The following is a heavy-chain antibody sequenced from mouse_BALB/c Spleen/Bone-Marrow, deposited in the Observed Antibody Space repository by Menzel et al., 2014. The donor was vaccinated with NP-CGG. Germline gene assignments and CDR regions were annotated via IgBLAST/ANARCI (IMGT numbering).Heavy chain of an antibody. CDR1: GYAFSSSW. D-gene: IGHD1-1*01. Sequence: QVQLQQSGPELVKPGASVKISCKASGYAFSSSWMNWVKQRPGQGLEWIGRIYPGDGDTNYNGKFKGKATLTADKSSSTAYMQLSSLTSVDSAVYLCARTYYPYFDYWGQGTTLTVSS. V-gene: IGHV1-82*01. CDR3: ARTYYPYFDY. CDR2: IYPGDGDT. J-gene: IGHJ2*01.